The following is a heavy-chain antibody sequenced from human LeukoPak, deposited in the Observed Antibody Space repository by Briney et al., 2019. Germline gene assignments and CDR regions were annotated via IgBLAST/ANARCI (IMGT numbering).Heavy chain of an antibody. D-gene: IGHD3-22*01. J-gene: IGHJ1*01. Sequence: SETLSLTCTVSGGSINGGNYYWTWLRQPAGKGLEWIGRISPSGSTNHNPSLTSRVTISVDTSKNQFSPKLSSVTAADTAVYYCARLKYYFDRSGYRAEYFQQWGQGTLVTASS. CDR2: ISPSGST. CDR1: GGSINGGNYY. CDR3: ARLKYYFDRSGYRAEYFQQ. V-gene: IGHV4-61*02.